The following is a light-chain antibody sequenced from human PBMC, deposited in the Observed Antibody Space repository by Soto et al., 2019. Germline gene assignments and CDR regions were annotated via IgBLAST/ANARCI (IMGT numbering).Light chain of an antibody. CDR1: QNINSY. J-gene: IGKJ4*01. V-gene: IGKV1-39*01. CDR2: VAS. CDR3: QQSFSTPPT. Sequence: DIQMTQSPSSLSASVGDRVTITCRASQNINSYLHWYQQKPGKAPDLLIYVASNLHSGVPSRFSGSGSGTDFTRTISGLQPDDFATYYCQQSFSTPPTFGGGTKVEIK.